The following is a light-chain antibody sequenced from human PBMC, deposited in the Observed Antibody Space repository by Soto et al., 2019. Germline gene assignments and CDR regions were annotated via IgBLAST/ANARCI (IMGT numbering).Light chain of an antibody. CDR1: QNIHTN. CDR2: GAS. J-gene: IGKJ1*01. CDR3: QQYGSSGT. V-gene: IGKV3-20*01. Sequence: EIVMTQSPATLSVSPGERATPSCRAGQNIHTNLAWYQQKPGQPPNLLIFGASHRAPDIPDRFSGSGSGTDFTLTISRLEPEDFAVYYCQQYGSSGTFGQGTKVDIK.